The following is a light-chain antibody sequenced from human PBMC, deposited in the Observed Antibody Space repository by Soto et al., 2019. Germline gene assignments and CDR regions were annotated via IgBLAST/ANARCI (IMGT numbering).Light chain of an antibody. Sequence: EIVLTQSPGTLSLSPGERATLSCRASQSVPSDWLAWYRHKPGQAPRLLIYDASTRATGIPDRFSGGGSGTEFTLTISSLQSEDFVVYYCQQYNSWPPITFGQGTRLEIK. CDR2: DAS. CDR1: QSVPSD. V-gene: IGKV3-15*01. CDR3: QQYNSWPPIT. J-gene: IGKJ5*01.